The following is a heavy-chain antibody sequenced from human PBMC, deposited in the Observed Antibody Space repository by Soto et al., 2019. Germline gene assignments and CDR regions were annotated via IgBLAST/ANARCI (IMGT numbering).Heavy chain of an antibody. J-gene: IGHJ4*02. D-gene: IGHD6-19*01. V-gene: IGHV1-69*06. CDR2: IIPIFGTA. CDR1: GDTFSSYA. CDR3: ARPNSSGWYPFDY. Sequence: GASVKVSCKASGDTFSSYAISWVRQAPGQGLECMGGIIPIFGTANYAQKFQGRVTITADKSTSTTYMELSSLRSEDTAVYYCARPNSSGWYPFDYWGQGTLVTVSS.